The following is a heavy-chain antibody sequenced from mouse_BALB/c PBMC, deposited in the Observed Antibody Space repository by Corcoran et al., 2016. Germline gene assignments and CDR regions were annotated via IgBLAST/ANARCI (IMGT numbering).Heavy chain of an antibody. CDR2: INTYTGEP. D-gene: IGHD1-2*01. V-gene: IGHV9-3-1*01. Sequence: QIQLVQSGPELKKPGETVKISCKASGYTFTNYGMNWVKQAPGKGVKWMGWINTYTGEPTYADDFKGRFAFSLETSASTAYLQINNLKNEDTATYFCARWGLRPDYWGQGTTLTVSS. CDR3: ARWGLRPDY. CDR1: GYTFTNYG. J-gene: IGHJ2*01.